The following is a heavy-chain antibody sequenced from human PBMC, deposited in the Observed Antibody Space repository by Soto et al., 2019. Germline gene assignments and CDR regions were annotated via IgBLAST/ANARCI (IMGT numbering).Heavy chain of an antibody. J-gene: IGHJ6*03. Sequence: GGSLRLSCAASGFTFSIYSMNWIRQAPGKGLEWVSYISSSSSTIYYADSVKGRFTISRDNAKNSLYLQMNSLRAEDTAVYYCARDFAPCSSTSCYYYYYMDVWGKGTTVTVAS. D-gene: IGHD2-2*01. CDR1: GFTFSIYS. CDR2: ISSSSSTI. V-gene: IGHV3-48*01. CDR3: ARDFAPCSSTSCYYYYYMDV.